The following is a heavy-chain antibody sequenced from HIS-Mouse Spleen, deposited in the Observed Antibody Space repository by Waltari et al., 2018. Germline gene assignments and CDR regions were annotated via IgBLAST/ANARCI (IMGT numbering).Heavy chain of an antibody. J-gene: IGHJ2*01. CDR1: GGSISSSSYY. D-gene: IGHD6-13*01. V-gene: IGHV4-39*07. Sequence: QLQLQESGPGLVKPSETLSLTCTVSGGSISSSSYYWRWIRQPPGKGLEWIGSIYCSGSTYYNPSLKSRVTISVDTSKNQFSLKLSSVTAADTAVYYCAREIPYSSSWYDWYFDLWGRGTLVTVSS. CDR2: IYCSGST. CDR3: AREIPYSSSWYDWYFDL.